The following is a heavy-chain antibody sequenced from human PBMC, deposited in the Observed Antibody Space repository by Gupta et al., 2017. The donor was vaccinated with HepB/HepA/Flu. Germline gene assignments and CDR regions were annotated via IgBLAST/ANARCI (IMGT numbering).Heavy chain of an antibody. CDR3: AKEDPRVAAFDI. J-gene: IGHJ3*02. CDR1: GSPCSSHA. Sequence: QRVESGGGVVRPGRSLGLTGAAAGSPCSSHAMHRVRQAPGKGLEWVAVISYDGSNKYYADSVKGRFTISRDNSKNTLYLQMNSLRAEDTAVYYCAKEDPRVAAFDIWGQGTMVTVSS. D-gene: IGHD3-3*01. V-gene: IGHV3-30*18. CDR2: ISYDGSNK.